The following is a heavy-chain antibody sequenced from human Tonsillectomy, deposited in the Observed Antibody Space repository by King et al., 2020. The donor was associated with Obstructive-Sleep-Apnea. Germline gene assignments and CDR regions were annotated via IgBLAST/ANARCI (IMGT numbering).Heavy chain of an antibody. CDR1: GGSIGGYY. D-gene: IGHD2-8*01. CDR3: ARDKFLYAFDM. V-gene: IGHV4-59*12. Sequence: QLQESGPGLVKPSENLSLTCTASGGSIGGYYWSWVRQPPGGGLEWIGFIHYTGYTIYNPSLKSRVTISIDTSNNQFSLRLSSVTAADTAMYYCARDKFLYAFDMWGQGTMVTVSS. J-gene: IGHJ3*02. CDR2: IHYTGYT.